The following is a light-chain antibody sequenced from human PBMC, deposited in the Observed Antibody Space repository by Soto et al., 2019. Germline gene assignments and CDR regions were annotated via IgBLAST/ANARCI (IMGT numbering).Light chain of an antibody. J-gene: IGLJ2*01. CDR2: DVS. CDR1: SSDVGTYNH. Sequence: QSALTQPPSVSGSPGQSVSISYTGTSSDVGTYNHVSWYQQPPGTAPKLMIYDVSNRPSGVPDRFSGSKSGNTASLTISGLQAEDEAEYYCSSYTGSSTLVVFGGGTKLTVL. CDR3: SSYTGSSTLVV. V-gene: IGLV2-18*02.